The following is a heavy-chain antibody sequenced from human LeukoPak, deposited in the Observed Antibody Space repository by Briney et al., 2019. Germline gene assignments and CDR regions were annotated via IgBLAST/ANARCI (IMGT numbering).Heavy chain of an antibody. D-gene: IGHD2-2*01. CDR2: ISAYNGNI. V-gene: IGHV1-18*01. CDR1: GYTFTSYG. Sequence: ASVKVSCKASGYTFTSYGISWVRQAPGQGLEWMGWISAYNGNINYAQKLQGRVTMTTDTSTSTAYMELRSLRSDDTAVYYCARDSPYCSSTSCRVSYFDYWGQGTLVTVSS. CDR3: ARDSPYCSSTSCRVSYFDY. J-gene: IGHJ4*02.